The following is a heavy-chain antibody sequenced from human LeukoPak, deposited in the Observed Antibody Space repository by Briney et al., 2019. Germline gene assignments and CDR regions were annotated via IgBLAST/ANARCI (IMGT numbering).Heavy chain of an antibody. CDR1: GFTFSSYT. CDR3: AKDLSVVTASNWFDP. J-gene: IGHJ5*02. CDR2: ISGSGGST. D-gene: IGHD2-21*02. V-gene: IGHV3-23*01. Sequence: PGGSLRLSCAASGFTFSSYTMSWVRQAPGKGLEWVSAISGSGGSTYYADSVKGRFTISRDNSKNTLYLQMNSLRAEDTAVYYCAKDLSVVTASNWFDPWGQGTLVTVSS.